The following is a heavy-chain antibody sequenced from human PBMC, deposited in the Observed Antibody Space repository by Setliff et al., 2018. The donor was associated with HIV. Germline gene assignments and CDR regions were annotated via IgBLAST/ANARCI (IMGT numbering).Heavy chain of an antibody. CDR1: RFIFSTYD. Sequence: QPGGSLRLSCAASRFIFSTYDMHWVRQAPGKGLEWVAVIWYDGSNKFYADSVKGRFTISRDTSKNTLYLKMNSLKAEDTGVYYCARGRESAFDIWGQGTM. V-gene: IGHV3-33*01. CDR2: IWYDGSNK. J-gene: IGHJ3*02. CDR3: ARGRESAFDI.